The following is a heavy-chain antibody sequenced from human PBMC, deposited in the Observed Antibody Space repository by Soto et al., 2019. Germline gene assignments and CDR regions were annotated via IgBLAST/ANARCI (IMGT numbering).Heavy chain of an antibody. Sequence: VQLVESGGGLVQPGRSLRLSCAASGFTFDDYAMHWVRQAPGKGLEWVSGISLNSNSIGYADSVRGRFTISRDNAKNSLYLQMNSLRAEDTALYYCAKATAPRTFYSTFDYWGQGTLVTVSS. CDR2: ISLNSNSI. CDR1: GFTFDDYA. J-gene: IGHJ4*02. V-gene: IGHV3-9*01. CDR3: AKATAPRTFYSTFDY. D-gene: IGHD2-15*01.